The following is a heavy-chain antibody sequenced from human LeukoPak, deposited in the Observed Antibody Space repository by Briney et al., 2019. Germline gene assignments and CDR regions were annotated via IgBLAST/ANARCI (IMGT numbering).Heavy chain of an antibody. CDR1: GGSISSYY. CDR2: IYYSGST. D-gene: IGHD3/OR15-3a*01. V-gene: IGHV4-59*01. Sequence: SETLSLTCTVSGGSISSYYWSWIRQPPGKGLEWIGYIYYSGSTNYNPSLKSRVTISVDTSKNQFPLKLGSVTAADTAVYYCARSHTWTPFDYWGQGTLVTVFS. CDR3: ARSHTWTPFDY. J-gene: IGHJ4*02.